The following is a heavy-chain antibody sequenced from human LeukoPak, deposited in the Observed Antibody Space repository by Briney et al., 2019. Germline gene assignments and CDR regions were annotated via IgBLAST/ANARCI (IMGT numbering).Heavy chain of an antibody. CDR2: ISSSSGYI. J-gene: IGHJ4*02. D-gene: IGHD6-13*01. CDR1: GFTFSSYN. Sequence: GGSLRLSCAASGFTFSSYNMNWVRQAPGKGLEWVSSISSSSGYIYYADSVKGRFTISRDNAKNSLYLQMNSLRAEDTAVYYCARDLGSSWYTPFDYWGQGTLVTVSS. CDR3: ARDLGSSWYTPFDY. V-gene: IGHV3-21*01.